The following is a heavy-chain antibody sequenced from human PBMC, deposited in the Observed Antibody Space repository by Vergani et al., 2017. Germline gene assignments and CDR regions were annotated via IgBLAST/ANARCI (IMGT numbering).Heavy chain of an antibody. J-gene: IGHJ5*02. Sequence: QVQLVQSGAEVKKPGSSVKVSCKASGGTFSSYAISWVRQAPGQGLEWMGRIIPILGIANYAQKFQGRVTITADKSTSTAYMERSSLRSEDKAVYYWASTVRGVHVGWFDPWGQGRLGTVSS. CDR3: ASTVRGVHVGWFDP. CDR2: IIPILGIA. CDR1: GGTFSSYA. D-gene: IGHD3-10*01. V-gene: IGHV1-69*04.